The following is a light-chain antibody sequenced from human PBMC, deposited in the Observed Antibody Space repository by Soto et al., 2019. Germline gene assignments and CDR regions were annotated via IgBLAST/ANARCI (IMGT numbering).Light chain of an antibody. J-gene: IGLJ2*01. Sequence: QSALTQPASVSGSPGQSITISCTGTSSDVGGYNFVSWYQQHPGKAPKFIIYDVRNRPSGVSNRFSGSRSGNTASLTISGLQAEDEADYYCSSYTSSSTVIFGGGTKRPS. CDR1: SSDVGGYNF. CDR3: SSYTSSSTVI. CDR2: DVR. V-gene: IGLV2-14*03.